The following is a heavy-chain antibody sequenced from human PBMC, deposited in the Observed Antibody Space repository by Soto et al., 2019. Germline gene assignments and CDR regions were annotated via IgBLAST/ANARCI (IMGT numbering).Heavy chain of an antibody. V-gene: IGHV4-34*01. CDR1: GGSFSGYY. D-gene: IGHD3-16*02. CDR3: ARSRIMITFGGVIVRPFDI. CDR2: INHSGST. J-gene: IGHJ3*02. Sequence: QVQLQQWGAGLLKPSETLSLTCAVYGGSFSGYYWSWIRQPPGKGLEWMGEINHSGSTNYNPSLKSRVTISVDTSKNQFSLKLSSVTAADTAVYYCARSRIMITFGGVIVRPFDIWGQGTMVTVSS.